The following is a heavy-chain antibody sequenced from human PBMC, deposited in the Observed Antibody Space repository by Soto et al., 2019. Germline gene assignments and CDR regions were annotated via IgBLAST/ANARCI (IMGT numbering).Heavy chain of an antibody. Sequence: GESLKISCKASGYTFTNYWICWVRQMPGKGLAWMGIIYPRDSEARYSMSFEGQVAISADKSITTAYLHWGSLKASDSGIYYCARVYSGTYYLLDSWGPGTLVTVSS. CDR2: IYPRDSEA. J-gene: IGHJ4*02. V-gene: IGHV5-51*01. D-gene: IGHD1-26*01. CDR3: ARVYSGTYYLLDS. CDR1: GYTFTNYW.